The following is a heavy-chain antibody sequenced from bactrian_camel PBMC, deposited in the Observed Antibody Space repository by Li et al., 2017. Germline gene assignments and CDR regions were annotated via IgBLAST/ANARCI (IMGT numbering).Heavy chain of an antibody. Sequence: VQLVESGGGPVQPGGSLRLSCVASGFTFRSYAMYWVRQAPGKGLEWVSSINSGGDATYYADSVKGRFTISRDNAKNTLNLQLNSLKTEDTAMYFCTRGTWTYFSWGQGTQVTVS. CDR3: TRGTWTYFS. D-gene: IGHD2*01. CDR2: INSGGDAT. J-gene: IGHJ6*01. V-gene: IGHV3S1*01. CDR1: GFTFRSYA.